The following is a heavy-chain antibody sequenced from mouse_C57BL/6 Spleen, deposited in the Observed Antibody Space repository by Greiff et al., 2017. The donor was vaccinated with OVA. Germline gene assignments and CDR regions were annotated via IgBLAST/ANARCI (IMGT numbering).Heavy chain of an antibody. CDR1: GYTFTSYW. CDR3: ARATFSYAMGY. D-gene: IGHD6-1*01. V-gene: IGHV1-52*01. Sequence: QVQLQQPGAELVRPGSSVKLSCKASGYTFTSYWMHWVKQRPIQGLEWIGNIDPSDSETHYNQKFKDKATLTVDKSSSTAYMQLSSLTSEDSAVYYCARATFSYAMGYWGQGASVTVSS. CDR2: IDPSDSET. J-gene: IGHJ4*01.